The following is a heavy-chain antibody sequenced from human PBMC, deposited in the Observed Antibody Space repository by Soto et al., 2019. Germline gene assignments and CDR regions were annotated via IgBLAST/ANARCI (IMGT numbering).Heavy chain of an antibody. CDR2: IYHSGST. Sequence: SETLSLTCAVSGGSISSSNWWSWVRQPPGKGLEWIGEIYHSGSTNYNPSLKSRVTISVDKSKNQFSLKLSSVTAADTAVYYCARVPPIAVAGTYFDYWGQGTLVTVPQ. CDR1: GGSISSSNW. J-gene: IGHJ4*02. D-gene: IGHD6-19*01. V-gene: IGHV4-4*02. CDR3: ARVPPIAVAGTYFDY.